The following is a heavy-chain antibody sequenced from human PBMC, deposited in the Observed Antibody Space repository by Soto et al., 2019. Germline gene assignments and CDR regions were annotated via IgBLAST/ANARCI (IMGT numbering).Heavy chain of an antibody. V-gene: IGHV3-30-3*01. D-gene: IGHD6-13*01. Sequence: QVQLVESGGGVVQPGRSLRLSCAASGFTFSSYAMHWVRQAPGKGLEWVAVIPYDGSNKYYADSVKGRFTISRDNSKNTLYLQMNSLRAEDTAVYYCARDPSRYSSSWFGDYFDYWGQGTLVTVSS. CDR2: IPYDGSNK. CDR3: ARDPSRYSSSWFGDYFDY. CDR1: GFTFSSYA. J-gene: IGHJ4*02.